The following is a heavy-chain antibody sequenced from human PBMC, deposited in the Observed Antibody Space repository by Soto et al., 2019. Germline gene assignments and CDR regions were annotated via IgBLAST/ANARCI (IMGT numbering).Heavy chain of an antibody. V-gene: IGHV4-30-4*01. CDR2: IYYSGST. CDR3: ARVGGFGATTIDY. Sequence: QVQLQESGPGLVKPSQTLSLTCTVSGGSISSGDYYWSWIRQPPGKGLEWIGYIYYSGSTYYNPSLHSPVTISVDTSKNQFSLKLSSVTAADTAVYYCARVGGFGATTIDYWGQGTLVTVSS. CDR1: GGSISSGDYY. J-gene: IGHJ4*02. D-gene: IGHD3-10*01.